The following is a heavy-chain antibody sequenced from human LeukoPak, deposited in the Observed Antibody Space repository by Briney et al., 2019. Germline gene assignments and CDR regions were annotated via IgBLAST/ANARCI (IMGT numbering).Heavy chain of an antibody. J-gene: IGHJ5*02. V-gene: IGHV4-59*12. Sequence: SETLSLTCTVSGGSISSYYWSWIRQPPGKGLEWIGCIYYSGSTNYNPSLKSRVTMSVDTSKNQFSLKLSSVTAADTAVYYCARDFWSGHYAWFDPWGQGTLVTVSS. CDR1: GGSISSYY. CDR3: ARDFWSGHYAWFDP. CDR2: IYYSGST. D-gene: IGHD3-3*01.